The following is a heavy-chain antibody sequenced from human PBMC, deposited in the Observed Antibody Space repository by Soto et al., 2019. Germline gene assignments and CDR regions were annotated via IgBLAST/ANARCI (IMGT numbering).Heavy chain of an antibody. CDR3: ARASYDFWSGYYSLISPKYFDY. J-gene: IGHJ4*02. Sequence: NPSETLSLTCAVSGGSISSSNWWSWVRQPPGKGLEWIGEIYHSGSTNYNPSLKSRVTISVDKSKNQFSLKLSSVTAADTAVYYCARASYDFWSGYYSLISPKYFDYWGQGTLVTVSS. D-gene: IGHD3-3*01. CDR1: GGSISSSNW. CDR2: IYHSGST. V-gene: IGHV4-4*02.